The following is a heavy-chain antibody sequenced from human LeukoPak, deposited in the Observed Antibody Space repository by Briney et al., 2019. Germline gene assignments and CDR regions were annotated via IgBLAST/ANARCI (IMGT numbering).Heavy chain of an antibody. J-gene: IGHJ4*02. Sequence: SETLSLTCTVSGGSVSSSSSYWGWIRQPPGKGLEWIGSIYYSGSTYYNPSLKSRVTISVDTSKNQFSLKLSSVTAADTAVYYCARGDILTGSALDYWGQGTLVTVSS. V-gene: IGHV4-39*07. CDR1: GGSVSSSSSY. CDR3: ARGDILTGSALDY. CDR2: IYYSGST. D-gene: IGHD3-9*01.